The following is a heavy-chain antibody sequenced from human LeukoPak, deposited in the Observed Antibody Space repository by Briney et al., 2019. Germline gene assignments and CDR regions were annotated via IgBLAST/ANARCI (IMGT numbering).Heavy chain of an antibody. D-gene: IGHD6-19*01. Sequence: PGGSLRLSCAASGFTFSSYSMNWVRQAPGKGLEWVSSISSSSSYIYYADSVKGRFTISRDNSKNTLYLQMNSLRAEDTAVYYCARDRGLGFLAVAGSEDYWGQGTLVTVSS. CDR2: ISSSSSYI. J-gene: IGHJ4*02. CDR1: GFTFSSYS. V-gene: IGHV3-21*01. CDR3: ARDRGLGFLAVAGSEDY.